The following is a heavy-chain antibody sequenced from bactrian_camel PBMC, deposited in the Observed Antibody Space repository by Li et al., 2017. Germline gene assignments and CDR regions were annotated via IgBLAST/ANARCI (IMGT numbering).Heavy chain of an antibody. CDR1: GFSYNINV. Sequence: HVQLVESGGGSVQAGGSLRLSCSHSGFSYNINVMGWFRQTPGQEREGVAAIDSDGSTSYADSVKGRFTISKDNAKNTLYLQMNSLKPEDTAMYYCAAGTPFTCRRRALVTWLGAGDEYVYWGQGTQVTVS. D-gene: IGHD1*01. CDR2: IDSDGST. J-gene: IGHJ4*01. CDR3: AAGTPFTCRRRALVTWLGAGDEYVY. V-gene: IGHV3S53*01.